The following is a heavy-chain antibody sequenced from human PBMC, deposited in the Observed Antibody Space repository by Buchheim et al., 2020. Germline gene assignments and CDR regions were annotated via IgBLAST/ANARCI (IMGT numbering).Heavy chain of an antibody. CDR3: TRGTPNYSAYDY. Sequence: EVQLVESGGGLLQPGGSLRLSCAASGFTFSNYWMHWVRQAPGKGLAWVSRVNSDGSNAVYADSVKGRFTISRDNARNTLYPQMTGLRDDDSAVYYCTRGTPNYSAYDYWGQGT. J-gene: IGHJ4*02. CDR1: GFTFSNYW. V-gene: IGHV3-74*01. D-gene: IGHD5-12*01. CDR2: VNSDGSNA.